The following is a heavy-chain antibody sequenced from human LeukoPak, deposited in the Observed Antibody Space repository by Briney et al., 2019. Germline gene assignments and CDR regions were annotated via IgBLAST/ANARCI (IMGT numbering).Heavy chain of an antibody. Sequence: SETLSLTCAVYGGSFSGYYWSWIRQPPGKGLEWIGEINHSGSTYYNPSLKSRVTISVDTSKNQFSLKLSSVTAADTAVYYCARRGLSSAPRGPFDYWGQGTLVTVSS. CDR3: ARRGLSSAPRGPFDY. CDR1: GGSFSGYY. D-gene: IGHD6-6*01. V-gene: IGHV4-34*01. CDR2: INHSGST. J-gene: IGHJ4*02.